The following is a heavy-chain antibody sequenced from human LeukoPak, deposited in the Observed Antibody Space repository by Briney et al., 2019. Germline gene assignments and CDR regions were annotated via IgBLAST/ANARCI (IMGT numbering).Heavy chain of an antibody. D-gene: IGHD2-2*01. CDR3: ASLTGGYCSSTSCYYHP. Sequence: GSLRLSCAASGFTFSSYWRHWVRQAPGKGLVWVSRINSDGSSTSYADSVKGRFTISRDNAKNTLYLQMNSLRVEDTAVYYCASLTGGYCSSTSCYYHPWGQGTLVTVSS. CDR2: INSDGSST. V-gene: IGHV3-74*01. J-gene: IGHJ5*02. CDR1: GFTFSSYW.